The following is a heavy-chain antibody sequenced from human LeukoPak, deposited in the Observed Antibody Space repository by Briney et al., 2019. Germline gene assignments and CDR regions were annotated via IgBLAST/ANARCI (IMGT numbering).Heavy chain of an antibody. J-gene: IGHJ4*02. CDR2: IKQDGSEK. D-gene: IGHD3-22*01. CDR1: GFTFSSYW. V-gene: IGHV3-7*01. CDR3: ARGYYDSSGSPFDY. Sequence: GGSLRLSCAASGFTFSSYWMSWVRQAPGKGLEWVANIKQDGSEKYYVDSVKGRFTISRDSAENSLFLQMNSLRAEDTAVYYCARGYYDSSGSPFDYWGQGTLVTVSS.